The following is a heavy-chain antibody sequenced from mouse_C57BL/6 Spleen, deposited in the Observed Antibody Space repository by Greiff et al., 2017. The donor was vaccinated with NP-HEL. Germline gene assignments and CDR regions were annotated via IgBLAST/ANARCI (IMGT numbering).Heavy chain of an antibody. CDR3: ARRWRGNYVGYFDV. CDR2: IDPSDSYT. Sequence: QVQLKQPGAELVMPGASVKLSCKASGYTFTSYWMHWVKQRPGQGLEWIGEIDPSDSYTNYNQKFKGKATLTADKSSSTAYMQLSSLTSEDSAVYFCARRWRGNYVGYFDVWGTGTTVTVSS. J-gene: IGHJ1*03. V-gene: IGHV1-69*01. CDR1: GYTFTSYW. D-gene: IGHD2-1*01.